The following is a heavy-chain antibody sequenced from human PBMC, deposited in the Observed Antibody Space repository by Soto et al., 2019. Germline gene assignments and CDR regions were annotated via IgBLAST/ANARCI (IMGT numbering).Heavy chain of an antibody. CDR1: GFTFSDYY. J-gene: IGHJ4*02. D-gene: IGHD6-19*01. V-gene: IGHV3-11*01. CDR2: ISPSGKTI. Sequence: GGSLRLSCAASGFTFSDYYMSWIRQAPGKGLEWISYISPSGKTIYYADSVKGRFTISRDNAKNSLYLQMNSLRAEDTAVYYCAKEDSGWYKDYWGQGTLVTVSS. CDR3: AKEDSGWYKDY.